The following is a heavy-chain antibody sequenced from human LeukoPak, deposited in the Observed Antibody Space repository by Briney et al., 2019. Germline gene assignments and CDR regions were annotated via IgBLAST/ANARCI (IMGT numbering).Heavy chain of an antibody. Sequence: SETLSLTCTVSGGSISSGGYYWSWIRQHPGKGLEWIGYIYYSGSTYYNPSLKSRVTISVDTTKNQFSLKLSSVTAADTAVYYCARDRITMVRARSFYGMDVWGQGTTVTVSS. CDR1: GGSISSGGYY. J-gene: IGHJ6*02. CDR3: ARDRITMVRARSFYGMDV. CDR2: IYYSGST. V-gene: IGHV4-31*03. D-gene: IGHD3-10*01.